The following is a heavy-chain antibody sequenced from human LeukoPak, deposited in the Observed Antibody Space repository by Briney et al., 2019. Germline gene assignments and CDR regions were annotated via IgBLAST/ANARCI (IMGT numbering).Heavy chain of an antibody. V-gene: IGHV3-23*01. CDR3: AKSPVSSCGGSFCYPFDY. CDR1: GFTFSTYA. Sequence: GGSLRLSCAASGFTFSTYAMSWVRQIPGKGLEWVSAISGSDDGTYYADSVKGRFTISRDNSRNTLYLQMNTLRAEDTAVYFCAKSPVSSCGGSFCYPFDYWGQGTLVTVSS. J-gene: IGHJ4*02. CDR2: ISGSDDGT. D-gene: IGHD2-21*01.